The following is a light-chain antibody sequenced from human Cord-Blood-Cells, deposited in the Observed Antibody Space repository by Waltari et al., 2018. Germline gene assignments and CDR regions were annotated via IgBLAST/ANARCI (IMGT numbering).Light chain of an antibody. CDR1: SSDVGGYNY. CDR2: DVS. Sequence: QSALTQPASVSGSPGQSITIYCTGTSSDVGGYNYVSCYQQHPGKAPKLMIYDVSNRPSGVSNRFSGSKSGNTASLTISGLQAEDEADYYCSSYTSSSTLVFGGGTKLTVL. J-gene: IGLJ3*02. V-gene: IGLV2-14*03. CDR3: SSYTSSSTLV.